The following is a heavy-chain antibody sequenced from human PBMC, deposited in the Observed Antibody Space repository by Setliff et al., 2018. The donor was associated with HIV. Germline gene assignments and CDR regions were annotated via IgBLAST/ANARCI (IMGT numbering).Heavy chain of an antibody. Sequence: SVKVSCKASGGIFNTYGMNWVRQAPGQGLEWMGGIIPIARAPNYAQKFQDRVTITADESTTTVYMEVRSLKSEDTALYYCARGGSSGSYWGQGTLVTVSS. CDR1: GGIFNTYG. J-gene: IGHJ4*02. D-gene: IGHD3-22*01. CDR2: IIPIARAP. CDR3: ARGGSSGSY. V-gene: IGHV1-69*13.